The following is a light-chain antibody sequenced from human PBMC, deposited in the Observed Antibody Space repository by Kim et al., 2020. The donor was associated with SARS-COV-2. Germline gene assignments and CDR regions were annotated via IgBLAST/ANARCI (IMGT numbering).Light chain of an antibody. J-gene: IGKJ2*03. CDR2: LAY. V-gene: IGKV1-39*01. CDR1: QSINSY. CDR3: QQTYGTPPYS. Sequence: IQMTQSPSSLSASVGDRVTITCRASQSINSYLNWYQQKPGRAPKLLIYLAYNLQSGVPSRFSGSASGTDFTLTISSLQPEDFATYYCQQTYGTPPYSFGLGTKLEI.